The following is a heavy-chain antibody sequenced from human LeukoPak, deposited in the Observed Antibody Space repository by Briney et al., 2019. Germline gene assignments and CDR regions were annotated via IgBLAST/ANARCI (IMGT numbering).Heavy chain of an antibody. V-gene: IGHV1-18*04. Sequence: ASVKASCKASGYTFTSYGISWVRQAPGQGLEWMGWISAYNGNTNYAQKLQGRVTMTTDTSTSTAYMELRSLRSDDTAVYYCARASAHSGYDSYDYWGQGTLVTVSS. J-gene: IGHJ4*02. CDR3: ARASAHSGYDSYDY. CDR2: ISAYNGNT. D-gene: IGHD5-12*01. CDR1: GYTFTSYG.